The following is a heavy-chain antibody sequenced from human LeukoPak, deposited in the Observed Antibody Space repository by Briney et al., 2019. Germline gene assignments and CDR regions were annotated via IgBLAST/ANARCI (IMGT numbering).Heavy chain of an antibody. CDR3: ARGPSTGWYNL. D-gene: IGHD6-19*01. CDR1: GYTFTSYG. V-gene: IGHV1-18*01. J-gene: IGHJ4*02. Sequence: GASVKVSCKASGYTFTSYGISWVRQAPGQGLEWMGWISAYNGNTNYAQKLQGRVTMTRDTSITTAYMELSRLKSDDTAVYYCARGPSTGWYNLWGQGTLVTVSS. CDR2: ISAYNGNT.